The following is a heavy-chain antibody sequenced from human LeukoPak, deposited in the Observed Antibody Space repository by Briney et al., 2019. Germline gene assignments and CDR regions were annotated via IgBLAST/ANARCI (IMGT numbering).Heavy chain of an antibody. CDR1: GYTLSELS. Sequence: ASVKVSCKVSGYTLSELSIHWVRQAPGKGLEWMGGFDPEDGETIYAQKFQGRVTMTEDTSTDTAYMELSSLRSEDTAVYYCATEATSNDAFDIWGQGTMVTVSS. V-gene: IGHV1-24*01. CDR3: ATEATSNDAFDI. J-gene: IGHJ3*02. CDR2: FDPEDGET.